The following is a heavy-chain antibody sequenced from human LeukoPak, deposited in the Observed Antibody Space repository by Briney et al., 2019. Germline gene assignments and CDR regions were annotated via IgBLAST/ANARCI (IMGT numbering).Heavy chain of an antibody. CDR2: VYYIGST. CDR1: GGSISSYY. CDR3: AREKAGTTPYFDY. D-gene: IGHD1-1*01. Sequence: SETLSLTCTVSGGSISSYYWSWIRQPPGKGLEWIGYVYYIGSTNYNPSLKSRVTISVDTSKNQLSLKLSSVTAADTAVYYCAREKAGTTPYFDYWGQGTLVTVSS. V-gene: IGHV4-59*01. J-gene: IGHJ4*02.